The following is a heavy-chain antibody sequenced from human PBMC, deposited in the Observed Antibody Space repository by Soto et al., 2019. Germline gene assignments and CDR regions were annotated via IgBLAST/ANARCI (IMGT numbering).Heavy chain of an antibody. D-gene: IGHD1-26*01. Sequence: GESLKISCKGSGYSFTSYWIGWVRQMPGKGLEWMGIIYPGDSDTRYSPSFQGQVTISADKSISTAYLQWSSLKASDTAMYYCARRGSVPRIVGATTHWFDPWGQGTLVT. V-gene: IGHV5-51*01. J-gene: IGHJ5*02. CDR2: IYPGDSDT. CDR1: GYSFTSYW. CDR3: ARRGSVPRIVGATTHWFDP.